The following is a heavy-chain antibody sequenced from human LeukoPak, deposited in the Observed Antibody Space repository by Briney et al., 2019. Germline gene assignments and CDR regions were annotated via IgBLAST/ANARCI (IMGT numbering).Heavy chain of an antibody. Sequence: GGSLRPSCAASGFTFSSYAMHWVRQAPGKGLEWVAVISYDGSNKYYADSVKGRFTISRDNSKNTLYLQMNSLRAEDTAVYYCASTSVVVVPAALDYWGQGTLVTVSS. J-gene: IGHJ4*02. CDR1: GFTFSSYA. V-gene: IGHV3-30-3*01. CDR3: ASTSVVVVPAALDY. D-gene: IGHD2-2*01. CDR2: ISYDGSNK.